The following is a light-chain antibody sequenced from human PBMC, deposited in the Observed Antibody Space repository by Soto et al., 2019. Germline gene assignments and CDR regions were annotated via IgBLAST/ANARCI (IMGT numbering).Light chain of an antibody. Sequence: EIVLTQSPGTLSLSPGERATLSCRTSQSVSSSYLAWYQQKPGQAPRLLIYGPSSRATGSPDRFSGSGSGTDFTRTISRLEPEDFAVYYCQQYGRSWWTFGQGTKVEIK. V-gene: IGKV3-20*01. CDR3: QQYGRSWWT. J-gene: IGKJ1*01. CDR2: GPS. CDR1: QSVSSSY.